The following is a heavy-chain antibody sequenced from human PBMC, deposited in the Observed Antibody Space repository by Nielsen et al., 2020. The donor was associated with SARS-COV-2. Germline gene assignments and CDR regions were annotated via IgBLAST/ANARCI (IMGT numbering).Heavy chain of an antibody. CDR3: ARDEYEGAFDI. V-gene: IGHV3-21*05. Sequence: GGSLRLSCAASGFTFSGSSMNWVRQAPGKGLEWVSYISSSSSYTNYADSVKGRFTISRDNAKNSLYLQMNSLRAEDTAVYYCARDEYEGAFDIWGQGTMVTVSS. D-gene: IGHD2-2*01. CDR1: GFTFSGSS. CDR2: ISSSSSYT. J-gene: IGHJ3*02.